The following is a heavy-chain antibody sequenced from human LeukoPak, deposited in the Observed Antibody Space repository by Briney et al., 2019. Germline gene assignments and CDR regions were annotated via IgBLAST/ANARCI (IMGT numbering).Heavy chain of an antibody. CDR1: GFTFSSYG. CDR3: ARDTHGDFGVIGY. Sequence: GRSLRLSCAASGFTFSSYGMHWVRQAPGKGLEWVAVIWYDGSNKYYADSVKGRFTISRDNSKNTLYLQMNSLRAEDTAVYYCARDTHGDFGVIGYWGQGTLVTVSS. V-gene: IGHV3-33*01. D-gene: IGHD4-17*01. CDR2: IWYDGSNK. J-gene: IGHJ4*02.